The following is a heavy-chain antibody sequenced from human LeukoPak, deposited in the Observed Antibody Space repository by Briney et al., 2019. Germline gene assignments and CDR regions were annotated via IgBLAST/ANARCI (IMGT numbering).Heavy chain of an antibody. J-gene: IGHJ5*02. CDR1: GYTFTGYY. Sequence: ASVKVSCKASGYTFTGYYVHWVRQAPGQGLEWMGWIVPNTGGTNYAQKFQGRVTMTRDTSISTAYMELTNLGSDDTAVYFCARSLIIPTAVTNWLDPWGPGTLVTVSS. CDR2: IVPNTGGT. V-gene: IGHV1-2*02. CDR3: ARSLIIPTAVTNWLDP. D-gene: IGHD2-2*01.